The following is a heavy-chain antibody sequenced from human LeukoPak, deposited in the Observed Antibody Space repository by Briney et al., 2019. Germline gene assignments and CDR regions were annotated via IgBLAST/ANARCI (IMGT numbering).Heavy chain of an antibody. CDR3: ASLNYDILTGYRPN. D-gene: IGHD3-9*01. CDR2: IYHSGST. J-gene: IGHJ4*02. Sequence: SGTLSLTCAVSGSSISSSNWWSWVRQPPGKGLEWIGEIYHSGSTNYNPSLKSRVTISVDKSKNQFSLKLSSVTAADTAVYYCASLNYDILTGYRPNWGQGTLVTVSS. CDR1: GSSISSSNW. V-gene: IGHV4-4*02.